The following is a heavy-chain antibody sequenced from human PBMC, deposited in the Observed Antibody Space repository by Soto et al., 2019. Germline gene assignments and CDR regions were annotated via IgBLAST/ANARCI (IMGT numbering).Heavy chain of an antibody. D-gene: IGHD1-20*01. CDR1: AFSFSTSW. CDR3: ARDHNWSFDY. V-gene: IGHV3-48*02. J-gene: IGHJ4*02. CDR2: IGRRSTYI. Sequence: PGGSLRLSCAASAFSFSTSWMPWVRQAPGKGLEWVSYIGRRSTYIDYADSVKGRFTISRDDAKKSLYLQMNSLRDEDTAVDYCARDHNWSFDYWGQGTTVTVSS.